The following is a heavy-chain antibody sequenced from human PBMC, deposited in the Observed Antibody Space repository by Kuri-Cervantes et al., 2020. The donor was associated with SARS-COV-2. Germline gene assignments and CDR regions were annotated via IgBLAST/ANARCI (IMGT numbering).Heavy chain of an antibody. D-gene: IGHD3-22*01. V-gene: IGHV1-69*05. CDR2: IIPIFGTA. CDR1: GGTFSSYA. Sequence: SVKVSCKASGGTFSSYAISWVRQAPGQGLEWMGGIIPIFGTANYAQKFQGRVTITTDESTSTAYMELSSLRSEDTALYYCARVRGYDSSGYFGRWGQGTLVTVSS. J-gene: IGHJ4*02. CDR3: ARVRGYDSSGYFGR.